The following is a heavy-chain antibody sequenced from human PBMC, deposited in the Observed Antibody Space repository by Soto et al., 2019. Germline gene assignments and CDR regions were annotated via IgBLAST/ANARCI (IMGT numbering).Heavy chain of an antibody. D-gene: IGHD2-2*01. Sequence: QVQLVESGGGVVQPGRSLRLSCEASGFTFRNYGMHWVRQAPGKGLEWVAVIRYDGTNKFYAESVKGRFTISRDNSRNTVDLQMNSLRVDDTAVYYCARYAQQIEWDLWGQGTLVTVSS. CDR3: ARYAQQIEWDL. CDR1: GFTFRNYG. CDR2: IRYDGTNK. J-gene: IGHJ4*02. V-gene: IGHV3-33*01.